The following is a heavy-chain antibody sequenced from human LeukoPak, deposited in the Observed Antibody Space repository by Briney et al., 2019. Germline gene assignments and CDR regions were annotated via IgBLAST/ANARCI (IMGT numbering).Heavy chain of an antibody. V-gene: IGHV3-30*02. Sequence: PGGSLRLSCAASGFTFSSYGMHWVRQAPGKGLEWVAFIRYDGSNKYYADSVKGRFTISRDNSKNTLYLQMNSLRAEDTAVYYCAKDLGSRPSDAFDIWGQGTMVTVSS. D-gene: IGHD2-2*01. CDR1: GFTFSSYG. CDR2: IRYDGSNK. J-gene: IGHJ3*02. CDR3: AKDLGSRPSDAFDI.